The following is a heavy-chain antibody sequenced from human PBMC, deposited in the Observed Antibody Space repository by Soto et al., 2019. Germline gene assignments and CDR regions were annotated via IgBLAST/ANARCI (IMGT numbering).Heavy chain of an antibody. V-gene: IGHV1-18*01. CDR1: GYTFTNYD. CDR2: ISTYTGNT. Sequence: QVHLVQCGAEVKKPGASVKVSCKASGYTFTNYDINWVRQAPGQGLEWMGWISTYTGNTNYAQMLQGSVTMTTDTPTSTAYMELRSLRSADTAVYYCARRYYFCPGRPTPGGMDVLCQVPTVTASS. CDR3: ARRYYFCPGRPTPGGMDV. J-gene: IGHJ6*02. D-gene: IGHD3-10*01.